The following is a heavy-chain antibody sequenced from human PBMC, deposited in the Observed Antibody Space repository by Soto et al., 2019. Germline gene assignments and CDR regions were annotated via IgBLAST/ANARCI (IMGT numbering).Heavy chain of an antibody. CDR3: ARVLGWAFDS. CDR1: GFTFSTFS. CDR2: ISGGGRPI. J-gene: IGHJ4*02. D-gene: IGHD3-22*01. Sequence: EVQLVESGGGSVQPGGSLRLSCAASGFTFSTFSMNWVRQAPGRGLEWITYISGGGRPISYADSVKGRFTISRDNAKNSPYLQMDSLTDEDTAVYYRARVLGWAFDSWGQATLVTVSS. V-gene: IGHV3-48*02.